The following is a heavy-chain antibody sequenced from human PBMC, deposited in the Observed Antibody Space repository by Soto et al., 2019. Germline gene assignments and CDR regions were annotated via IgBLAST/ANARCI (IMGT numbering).Heavy chain of an antibody. CDR2: IDYSGTA. CDR1: SGSISVTNVF. CDR3: ARITGRHLDY. D-gene: IGHD1-20*01. Sequence: SETLSLTCTVSSGSISVTNVFWGWVRQPPGKDLEWIGNIDYSGTAYFSPSLATRVTFHVDTSKNQFSLTLYSVTAADTAVYYCARITGRHLDYWGQGILVTVS. J-gene: IGHJ4*02. V-gene: IGHV4-39*01.